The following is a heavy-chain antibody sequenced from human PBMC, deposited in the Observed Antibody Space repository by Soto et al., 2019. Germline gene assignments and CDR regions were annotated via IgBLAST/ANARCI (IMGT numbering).Heavy chain of an antibody. D-gene: IGHD2-2*01. J-gene: IGHJ6*02. CDR2: INPNSGGT. CDR3: ARDPSHYYYGMDV. Sequence: QVQLVQSGAEVKKPGASVKVSCKASGYTFTGYYMHWVRQAPGQGLEWMGWINPNSGGTNYAQKCQGRVTRTRDTSISTAYMELSRLRSDDTAVYYCARDPSHYYYGMDVWGQGTTVTVSS. CDR1: GYTFTGYY. V-gene: IGHV1-2*02.